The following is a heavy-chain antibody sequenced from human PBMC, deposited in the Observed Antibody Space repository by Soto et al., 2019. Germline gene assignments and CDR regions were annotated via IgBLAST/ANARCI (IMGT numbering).Heavy chain of an antibody. Sequence: QVQLVESGGGVVQPGRSLRLSCAASGFTFSSYGMHWVRQAPGKGLEWVAVIWYDGSNKYYADSVKGRFTISRDNSKNTLYRQMNSLRAEDTAVYYCARSGDSGEYFDYWGQGTLVTVSS. J-gene: IGHJ4*02. V-gene: IGHV3-33*01. CDR3: ARSGDSGEYFDY. D-gene: IGHD3-10*01. CDR2: IWYDGSNK. CDR1: GFTFSSYG.